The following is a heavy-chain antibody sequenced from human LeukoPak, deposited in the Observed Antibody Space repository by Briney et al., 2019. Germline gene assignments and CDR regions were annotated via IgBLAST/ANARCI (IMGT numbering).Heavy chain of an antibody. J-gene: IGHJ4*02. CDR2: IRYDGSNR. Sequence: GGSLRLSCAASGFTFSSYGMHWVRQAPGKGLEWVAFIRYDGSNRYYADSVKGRFTISRDNSKNTLYLQMNSLRAEDTAVYYCAKDFGKGYYFDYWGQGTLVTVSS. D-gene: IGHD3-3*01. CDR3: AKDFGKGYYFDY. V-gene: IGHV3-30*02. CDR1: GFTFSSYG.